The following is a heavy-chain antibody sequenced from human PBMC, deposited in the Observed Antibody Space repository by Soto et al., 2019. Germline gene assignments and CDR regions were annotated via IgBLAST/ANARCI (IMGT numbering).Heavy chain of an antibody. CDR3: ARLVVVPAATDYYYYYMDV. CDR1: GFTFSSYS. Sequence: EVQLVESGGGLVQPGGSLRLSCAASGFTFSSYSINWVRQAPGKGLEWVSYISSSSSTIYYADSVKGRFTISRDNAKNSLYLQMNSLRAEDTAVYYCARLVVVPAATDYYYYYMDVWGKGTTVTVSS. D-gene: IGHD2-2*01. J-gene: IGHJ6*03. CDR2: ISSSSSTI. V-gene: IGHV3-48*01.